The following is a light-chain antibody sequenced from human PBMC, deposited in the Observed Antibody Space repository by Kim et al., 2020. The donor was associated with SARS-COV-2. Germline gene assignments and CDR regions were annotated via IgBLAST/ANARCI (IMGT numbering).Light chain of an antibody. CDR2: GAS. V-gene: IGKV3-15*01. Sequence: VSPGERATLSCRASQSVSSNLAWYQQKPGQAPRPLIYGASTRATGIPARFSGSGSGTEFTLTISSLQSEDFAVYYCQQYNNWPFTFGGGTKVDIK. CDR1: QSVSSN. J-gene: IGKJ4*01. CDR3: QQYNNWPFT.